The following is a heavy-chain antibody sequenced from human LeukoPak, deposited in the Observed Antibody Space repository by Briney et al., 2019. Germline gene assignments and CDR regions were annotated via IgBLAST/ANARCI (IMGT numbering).Heavy chain of an antibody. V-gene: IGHV3-7*01. CDR1: GFIFGNYW. CDR2: IKKDGSET. CDR3: ARDRGLGSNAWYFPLDF. Sequence: GGSLRLSSAASGFIFGNYWMSWVRQVPGKGLEWVGNIKKDGSETYYVDSVRGRFIISRDNAKNSLFLQMNSLRAEDTAVYYCARDRGLGSNAWYFPLDFWGQGTLVTVSS. J-gene: IGHJ4*02. D-gene: IGHD6-13*01.